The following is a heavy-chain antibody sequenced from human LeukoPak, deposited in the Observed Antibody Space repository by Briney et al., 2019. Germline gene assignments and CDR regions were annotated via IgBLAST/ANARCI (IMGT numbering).Heavy chain of an antibody. D-gene: IGHD3-22*01. CDR2: ISAYNGNT. Sequence: GASVKVSCKASGGTFSSYAISWVRQAPGQGLEWMEWISAYNGNTNYAQKLQGRVTMTTDTSTSTAYMELRSLRSDDTAVYYCARGGEYYYDSEAHFDYWGQGTLVTVSS. CDR1: GGTFSSYA. V-gene: IGHV1-18*01. CDR3: ARGGEYYYDSEAHFDY. J-gene: IGHJ4*02.